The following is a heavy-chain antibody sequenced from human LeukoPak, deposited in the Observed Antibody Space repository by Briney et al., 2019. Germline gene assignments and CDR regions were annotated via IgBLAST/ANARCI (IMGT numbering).Heavy chain of an antibody. D-gene: IGHD3-3*02. CDR1: GGSISSGDYY. J-gene: IGHJ3*02. CDR3: ARVLGYDAFDI. Sequence: SETLSLTCTVSGGSISSGDYYWSWIRQPPGKGLEWIGYIYYSGSTYYNPSLKSRVTVSVDTSKNQFSLKLSSVTAADTAVYYCARVLGYDAFDIWGQGTMVTVSS. CDR2: IYYSGST. V-gene: IGHV4-30-4*01.